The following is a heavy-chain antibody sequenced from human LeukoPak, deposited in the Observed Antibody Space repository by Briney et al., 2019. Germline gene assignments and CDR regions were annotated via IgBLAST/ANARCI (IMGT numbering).Heavy chain of an antibody. CDR3: ARTSQPYNSSPPAIFDY. J-gene: IGHJ4*02. CDR1: GFTVSSNY. CDR2: ITSSSDII. D-gene: IGHD6-13*01. V-gene: IGHV3-48*01. Sequence: GGSLRLSCAASGFTVSSNYMSWVRQAPGKGLEWVSYITSSSDIIYYADSVKGRFTISRDNAKNSLYLQMNSLRTEDTAVYYCARTSQPYNSSPPAIFDYWGQGTLVTVSS.